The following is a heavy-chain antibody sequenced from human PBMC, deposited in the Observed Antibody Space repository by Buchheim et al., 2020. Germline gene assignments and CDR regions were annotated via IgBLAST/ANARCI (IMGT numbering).Heavy chain of an antibody. CDR2: IHSDGSST. D-gene: IGHD6-19*01. Sequence: EVQLVESGGGLVQSGGSLRLSCAASGFAFSNYWMQWVRQAPGKGLVWVSLIHSDGSSTTYADSVRGRFTISRDNAKNTLYLQMNSLRAEDTAVYYCARDFSSGWLGGGWDPWGQGTL. V-gene: IGHV3-74*01. CDR1: GFAFSNYW. J-gene: IGHJ5*02. CDR3: ARDFSSGWLGGGWDP.